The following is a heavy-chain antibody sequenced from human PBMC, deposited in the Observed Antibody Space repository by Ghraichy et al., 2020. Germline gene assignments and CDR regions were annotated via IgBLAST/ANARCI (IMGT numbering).Heavy chain of an antibody. CDR1: GFTFSSYA. V-gene: IGHV3-23*01. D-gene: IGHD2-15*01. CDR2: ISGSGGST. J-gene: IGHJ4*02. Sequence: GGSLRLSCAASGFTFSSYAMSWVRQAPGKGLEWVSAISGSGGSTYYADSVKGRFTISRDNSKNTLYLQMNSLRAEDTAVYYCAKEGGYCSGGSCYPYYFDYWGQGTLVTVSS. CDR3: AKEGGYCSGGSCYPYYFDY.